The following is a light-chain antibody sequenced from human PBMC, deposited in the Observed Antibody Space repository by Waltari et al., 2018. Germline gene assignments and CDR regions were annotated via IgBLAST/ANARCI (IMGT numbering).Light chain of an antibody. Sequence: QSALTQPASVSGSPGQSITISCTGTSSDVGGYNYVSWYQQHPGKTPKLMIYEVSNRPSGFSNRFSGSKSGNTASLTISGLQAEDEAYYYCSSYTSSSTRVFGGGTKLTVL. CDR2: EVS. CDR3: SSYTSSSTRV. CDR1: SSDVGGYNY. V-gene: IGLV2-14*01. J-gene: IGLJ3*02.